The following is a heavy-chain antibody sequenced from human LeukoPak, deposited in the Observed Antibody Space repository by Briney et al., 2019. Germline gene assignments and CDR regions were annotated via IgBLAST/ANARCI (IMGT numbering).Heavy chain of an antibody. Sequence: GGSLRLSCVASGFSFSDHWMNWFRQAPGKRLEWVATVKRDGSEQYYVDSMKGRLTISRDNAKNSVYLQIHNLRAEDTAVYYCARDLGWLQSDYWGQGTLVTVSS. CDR2: VKRDGSEQ. CDR1: GFSFSDHW. D-gene: IGHD5-24*01. J-gene: IGHJ4*02. CDR3: ARDLGWLQSDY. V-gene: IGHV3-7*01.